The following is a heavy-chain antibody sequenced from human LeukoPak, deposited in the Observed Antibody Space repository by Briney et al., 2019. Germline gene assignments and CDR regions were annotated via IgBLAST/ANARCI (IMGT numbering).Heavy chain of an antibody. Sequence: GGSLRLSCTASGFTFSNYAMTWVRQAPGKGLEWDSAISGSGGSTYYADSVKGRFTISRDNSKNTLYLQMNSLRAEDTAVYYCAKQPYCSNGICYLRYYFDYWGRGTLVAVSS. J-gene: IGHJ4*02. CDR1: GFTFSNYA. CDR2: ISGSGGST. V-gene: IGHV3-23*01. D-gene: IGHD2-8*01. CDR3: AKQPYCSNGICYLRYYFDY.